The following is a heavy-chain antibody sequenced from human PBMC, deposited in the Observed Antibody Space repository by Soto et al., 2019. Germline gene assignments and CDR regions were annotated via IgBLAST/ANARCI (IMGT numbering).Heavy chain of an antibody. CDR3: ARGSGNKEYYYYFYGMDV. Sequence: SLRLSCAPSGFNFTRSGMHWVRQAPGNGLEWVAVRLYDGSNKYYADSVKGRVTISRDNSKNTQYLQMNSLRAEDTAVYYCARGSGNKEYYYYFYGMDVWGQGTPVTVSS. CDR2: RLYDGSNK. J-gene: IGHJ6*02. D-gene: IGHD2-15*01. V-gene: IGHV3-30*03. CDR1: GFNFTRSG.